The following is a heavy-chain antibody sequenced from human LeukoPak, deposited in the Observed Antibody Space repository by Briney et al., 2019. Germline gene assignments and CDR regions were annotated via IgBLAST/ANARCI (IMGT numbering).Heavy chain of an antibody. D-gene: IGHD2-2*01. CDR2: IYYSGST. CDR3: ARDTSTSDYYMDV. CDR1: GGSISSGGYY. V-gene: IGHV4-31*03. J-gene: IGHJ6*03. Sequence: SETLSLTCTVSGGSISSGGYYWSWIRQHPGKGLEWIGYIYYSGSTYYNPSLKSRVTISVDTSKNQFSLKLSSVTAADTAVYYCARDTSTSDYYMDVWGKGTTVTVSS.